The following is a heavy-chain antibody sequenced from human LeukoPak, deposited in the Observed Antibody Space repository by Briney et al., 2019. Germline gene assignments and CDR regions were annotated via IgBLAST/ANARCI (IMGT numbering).Heavy chain of an antibody. CDR1: GGTFSSYA. Sequence: ASVKVSCKASGGTFSSYAISWVRQAPGQGLEWMEGIIPIFGTANYAQKFQGRVTITRDTSASTAYMELSSLRSEDTAVYYCARADGGSGDYWGQGTLVTVSS. J-gene: IGHJ4*02. V-gene: IGHV1-69*05. CDR3: ARADGGSGDY. CDR2: IIPIFGTA. D-gene: IGHD2-15*01.